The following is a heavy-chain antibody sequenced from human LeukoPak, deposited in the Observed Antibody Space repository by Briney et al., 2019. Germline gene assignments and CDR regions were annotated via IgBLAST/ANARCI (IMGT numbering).Heavy chain of an antibody. CDR1: GGSISSGGYY. D-gene: IGHD4-17*01. CDR3: ARDSWGDYIDY. V-gene: IGHV4-31*03. Sequence: SETLSLTCTVSGGSISSGGYYWSWIRQHPGKGLEWIGYIYYSGITYYNPSLKSRVTISVDTSKNQFSLKLSSVTAADTAVYYCARDSWGDYIDYWGQGTLVTVSS. J-gene: IGHJ4*02. CDR2: IYYSGIT.